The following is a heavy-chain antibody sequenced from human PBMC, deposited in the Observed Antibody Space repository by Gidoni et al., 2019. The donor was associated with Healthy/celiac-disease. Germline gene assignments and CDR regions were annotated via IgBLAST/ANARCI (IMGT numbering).Heavy chain of an antibody. CDR3: ASGEGQQWLVDY. CDR2: IYYSGST. D-gene: IGHD6-19*01. CDR1: GGSISSGGYY. J-gene: IGHJ4*02. V-gene: IGHV4-31*03. Sequence: QVQLQESGPGLVKPSQTLSLTCTVSGGSISSGGYYWSWIRQHPGKGLEWIGYIYYSGSTYYNPSLKSRVTISVDTSKNHFSLKLSSVTAADTAVYYCASGEGQQWLVDYWGQGTLVTVSS.